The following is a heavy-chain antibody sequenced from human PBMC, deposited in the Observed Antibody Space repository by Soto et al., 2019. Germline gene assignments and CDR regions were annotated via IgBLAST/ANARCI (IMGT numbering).Heavy chain of an antibody. D-gene: IGHD6-13*01. J-gene: IGHJ3*02. CDR2: TYYRSKWYT. CDR3: SRVMPEGAAAGQADAFDI. V-gene: IGHV6-1*01. Sequence: KQSQTLSLTCAISGDSVSSNSAAWNWIRQSPSRGLEWLGRTYYRSKWYTDYAVSVNSRITINPDTSKNQFSRQLNSVTPEDAAVYYCSRVMPEGAAAGQADAFDIWGQGTMVTVSS. CDR1: GDSVSSNSAA.